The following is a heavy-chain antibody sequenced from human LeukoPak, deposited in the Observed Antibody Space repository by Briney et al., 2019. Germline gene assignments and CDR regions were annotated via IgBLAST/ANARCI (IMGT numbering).Heavy chain of an antibody. D-gene: IGHD6-13*01. V-gene: IGHV1-18*04. Sequence: ASVMVSCKASGYTYTNHGITWVRQAPGQGLEWMGWISAYNRDTKYAQNFQGGVTLITESSTNTAYMELRSLRSDDTAVYYCARDPSNTSGWSPYFDYWGQGTLVTVSA. J-gene: IGHJ4*02. CDR3: ARDPSNTSGWSPYFDY. CDR2: ISAYNRDT. CDR1: GYTYTNHG.